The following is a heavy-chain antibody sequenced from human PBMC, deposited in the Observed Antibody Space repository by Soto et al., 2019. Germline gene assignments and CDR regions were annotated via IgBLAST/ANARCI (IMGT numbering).Heavy chain of an antibody. V-gene: IGHV3-23*01. J-gene: IGHJ4*02. CDR3: AKVVVPPSSGYYFDY. CDR1: AFTFSAYA. CDR2: LTDNGGGT. D-gene: IGHD3-22*01. Sequence: PGGSLRLSCEASAFTFSAYAMSWVRQAPGKGLEWVSALTDNGGGTYYADSVKGRFTVARDNFKNTLYLQMNSLRAEDTAIYYCAKVVVPPSSGYYFDYWGQGALVTVS.